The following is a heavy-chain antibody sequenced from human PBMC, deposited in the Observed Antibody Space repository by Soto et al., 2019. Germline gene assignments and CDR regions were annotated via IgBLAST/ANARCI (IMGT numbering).Heavy chain of an antibody. Sequence: SETLSLTCTVSGGSISTFYWSWIRQSPGKGLEWIGYIYDSETTHYNTSLKNRVTISVDTSKNQFSLKLTSVTAADTGVYYCARQYTSAIFFDSGGKGILVP. J-gene: IGHJ5*01. CDR1: GGSISTFY. CDR3: ARQYTSAIFFDS. V-gene: IGHV4-59*08. CDR2: IYDSETT. D-gene: IGHD6-19*01.